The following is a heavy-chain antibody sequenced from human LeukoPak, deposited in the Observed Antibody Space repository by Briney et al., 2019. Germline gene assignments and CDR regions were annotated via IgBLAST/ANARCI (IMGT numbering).Heavy chain of an antibody. J-gene: IGHJ4*02. D-gene: IGHD6-19*01. Sequence: PSETLSLTCTVSGVSISSSNYYWGWIRQPPGKGLEWIGNIYYSGSTYYKPSLKTRVTISVDTSKNKFSLKLTSVTAADTAVYYCARHASVDGNWPRPLDYWGQGSLVTVSS. CDR2: IYYSGST. CDR1: GVSISSSNYY. CDR3: ARHASVDGNWPRPLDY. V-gene: IGHV4-39*01.